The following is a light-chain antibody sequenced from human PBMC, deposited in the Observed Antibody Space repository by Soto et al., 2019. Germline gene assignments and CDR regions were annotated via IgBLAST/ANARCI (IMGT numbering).Light chain of an antibody. J-gene: IGLJ2*01. CDR1: SSDVGGYNY. V-gene: IGLV2-14*03. Sequence: QSALTQPASVSGSPGQSITISCTGTSSDVGGYNYVSWYQQHPGKAPKLMIYDVSSRPSGVSNRFSGSKSGNTASLTISGLLSADEADYYCTSYTTTKTPLFGGGTKLTVL. CDR3: TSYTTTKTPL. CDR2: DVS.